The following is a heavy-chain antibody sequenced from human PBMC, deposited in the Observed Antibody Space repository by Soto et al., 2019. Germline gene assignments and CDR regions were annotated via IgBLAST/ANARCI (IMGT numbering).Heavy chain of an antibody. CDR1: GGSISSGGYY. CDR2: IYYSGNT. Sequence: PSETLSLTCTVSGGSISSGGYYWSWIRQHPGKGLEWIGYIYYSGNTYYNPSLKSRVTISVDTSKNQFSLELTSVTAADTAVYYCAREEPNYYGSGSYYVDYWGQGTLVTVSS. D-gene: IGHD3-10*01. J-gene: IGHJ4*02. V-gene: IGHV4-31*03. CDR3: AREEPNYYGSGSYYVDY.